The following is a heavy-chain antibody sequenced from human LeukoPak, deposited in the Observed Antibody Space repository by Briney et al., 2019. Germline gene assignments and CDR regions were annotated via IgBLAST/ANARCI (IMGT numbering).Heavy chain of an antibody. CDR1: GFTFSRYA. J-gene: IGHJ4*02. CDR3: ARDGLWAWAQYDY. V-gene: IGHV3-23*01. D-gene: IGHD2-21*01. CDR2: ISDNGLGR. Sequence: PGGSLRLSCAASGFTFSRYAMGWVRQGPGKGLEWVAGISDNGLGRDYADSVKGRFPIYRDDSKTTLDLQMNSLRAEDTALYYCARDGLWAWAQYDYWGQGILVTVSS.